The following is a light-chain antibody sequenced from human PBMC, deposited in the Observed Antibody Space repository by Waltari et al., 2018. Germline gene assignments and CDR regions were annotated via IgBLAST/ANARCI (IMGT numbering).Light chain of an antibody. J-gene: IGLJ3*02. CDR1: SGSIASNY. CDR3: QSYDSSNLWV. Sequence: NFMLTQPHSVSESPGKTVTISCTRRSGSIASNYVQWYQQRPGSSPTTVIYEDNQRPSGVPYRFSGSIDSSSNSASLTISGLKTEDEADYYCQSYDSSNLWVFGGGTKLTVL. V-gene: IGLV6-57*01. CDR2: EDN.